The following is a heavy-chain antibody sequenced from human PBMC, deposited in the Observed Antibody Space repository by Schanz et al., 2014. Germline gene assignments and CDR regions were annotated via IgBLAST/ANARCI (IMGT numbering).Heavy chain of an antibody. V-gene: IGHV3-23*01. CDR3: ARDHTTESYYSAGPPIDY. CDR2: ISDSGDTA. J-gene: IGHJ4*02. D-gene: IGHD1-26*01. Sequence: DVQLLESGGGLVQPGGSLRLSCAASGFTFTNYAMSWVRQAPGKGLEWVSLISDSGDTAYYADSVKSRFTISRDNSKNTLFLQMNSLRAEDTAVYYCARDHTTESYYSAGPPIDYWGQGTLLTVSS. CDR1: GFTFTNYA.